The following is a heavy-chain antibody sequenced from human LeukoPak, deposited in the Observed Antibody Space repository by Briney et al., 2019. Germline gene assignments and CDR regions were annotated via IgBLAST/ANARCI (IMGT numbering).Heavy chain of an antibody. V-gene: IGHV3-43*02. D-gene: IGHD3-22*01. CDR2: ISGDGGST. J-gene: IGHJ4*02. CDR3: AKVLGYYDSSGYYQEGGFDY. CDR1: GFTFDDYA. Sequence: GGSLRLSCAAPGFTFDDYAMHWVRQAPGKGLEWVSLISGDGGSTYYADSVKGRFTISRDNSKNSLYLQMNSLRTEDTALYYCAKVLGYYDSSGYYQEGGFDYWGQGTLVTVSS.